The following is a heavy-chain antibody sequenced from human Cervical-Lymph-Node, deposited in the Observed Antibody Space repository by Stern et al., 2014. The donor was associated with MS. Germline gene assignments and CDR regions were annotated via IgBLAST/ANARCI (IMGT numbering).Heavy chain of an antibody. CDR1: GGSISSGGYY. CDR3: ARERIYGDYAEGYFDY. CDR2: IYCSGIT. V-gene: IGHV4-31*03. J-gene: IGHJ4*02. D-gene: IGHD4-17*01. Sequence: QLQESGPGLVKPSQTLSLTCTVSGGSISSGGYYWSWIRQHPGKGLEWIGYIYCSGITYYNPSLKSRVTISVDTSKNQFSLKLSSVTAADTAVYYCARERIYGDYAEGYFDYWGQGTLVTVSS.